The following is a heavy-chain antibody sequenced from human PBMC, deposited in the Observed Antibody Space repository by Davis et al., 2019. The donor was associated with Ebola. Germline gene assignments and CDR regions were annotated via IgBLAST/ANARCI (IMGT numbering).Heavy chain of an antibody. CDR1: GGSVRSGSYY. CDR2: IYYSGST. D-gene: IGHD6-6*01. J-gene: IGHJ4*02. V-gene: IGHV4-61*01. Sequence: MPSETLSPTCTASGGSVRSGSYYWSCIRQPPGKGLEWIGYIYYSGSTNYNPSLKSRVTISVDTSKNQFSLKLSSVTAADTAVYYCARDRIAARPFDYWGQGTLVTVSS. CDR3: ARDRIAARPFDY.